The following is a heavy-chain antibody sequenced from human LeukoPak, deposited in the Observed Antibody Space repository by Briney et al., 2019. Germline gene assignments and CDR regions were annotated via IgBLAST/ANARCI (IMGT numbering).Heavy chain of an antibody. CDR2: ISGSGGST. CDR3: AKDPYRNYDILTGFDY. V-gene: IGHV3-23*01. Sequence: GGSLRLSCAASGFTFNIYAMSWVRQAPGKGLEWVSVISGSGGSTYSADSVKGRFTISRDNSKNTLYLQMNSLRAEDTAVYYCAKDPYRNYDILTGFDYWGQGTLVTVSS. J-gene: IGHJ4*02. CDR1: GFTFNIYA. D-gene: IGHD3-9*01.